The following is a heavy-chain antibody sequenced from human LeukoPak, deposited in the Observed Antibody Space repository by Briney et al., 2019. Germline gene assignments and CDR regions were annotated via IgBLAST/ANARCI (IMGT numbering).Heavy chain of an antibody. Sequence: PSETLSLTCTVSGYSISSGYYWGWIRQPPGKGLEWIGSIYHSGSTYYNPSLKSRVTISVDTSKNQFSLKLSSVTAADTAVYYCARIGNSGYAQLWFDPWGQGTLVTVSS. CDR1: GYSISSGYY. V-gene: IGHV4-38-2*02. J-gene: IGHJ5*02. CDR3: ARIGNSGYAQLWFDP. D-gene: IGHD5-12*01. CDR2: IYHSGST.